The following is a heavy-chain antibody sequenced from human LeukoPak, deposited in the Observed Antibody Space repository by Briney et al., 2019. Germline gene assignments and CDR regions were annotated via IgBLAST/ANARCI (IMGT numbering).Heavy chain of an antibody. D-gene: IGHD1-1*01. CDR2: ISANNGDT. CDR3: ARESHETREDY. J-gene: IGHJ4*02. V-gene: IGHV1-18*01. CDR1: GYTFTSYG. Sequence: ASVKVSCKASGYTFTSYGISWVRQAPGQGLEWMGWISANNGDTDYPPKLQDRVTMTTDTYTSTAYMGLRSLRSDDTAMYYCARESHETREDYWGQGTLVTVSS.